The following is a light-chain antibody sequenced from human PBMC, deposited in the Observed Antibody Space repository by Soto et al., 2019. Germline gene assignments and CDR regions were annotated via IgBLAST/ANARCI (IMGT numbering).Light chain of an antibody. V-gene: IGLV2-14*01. CDR3: FSYTGSYTYV. CDR2: EVS. CDR1: SSDVGNYKY. Sequence: ALTQPASVSGSPGQSITISCTGTSSDVGNYKYVSWYQQHPGKAPKLMIYEVSNRPSGVSNRFSGSKSGNTASLTISGLQAEDETDYYCFSYTGSYTYVFGTGTKVTVL. J-gene: IGLJ1*01.